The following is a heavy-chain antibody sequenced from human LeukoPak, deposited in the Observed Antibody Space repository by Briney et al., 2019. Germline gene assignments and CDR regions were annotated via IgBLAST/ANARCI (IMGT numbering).Heavy chain of an antibody. Sequence: PSETLSLTCAVSGYSISSGYYWGWIRQPPGKGLEWIGSIYHSGSTYYNPSLKSRVTISVDTSRNQFSLKLSSVTAADTAVYYCARDEPGSSSPFDYWGQGTLVTVSS. CDR3: ARDEPGSSSPFDY. D-gene: IGHD6-6*01. J-gene: IGHJ4*02. V-gene: IGHV4-38-2*02. CDR1: GYSISSGYY. CDR2: IYHSGST.